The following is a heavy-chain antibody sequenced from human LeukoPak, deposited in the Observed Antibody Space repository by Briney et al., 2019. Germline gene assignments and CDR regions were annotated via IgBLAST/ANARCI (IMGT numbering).Heavy chain of an antibody. J-gene: IGHJ4*02. V-gene: IGHV4-39*01. CDR2: IYYSGST. Sequence: KPSETLSLTCTVSGGSISSSSYYWGWIRQPPGKGLEWIGSIYYSGSTYYNPSLKSRVTISVDTSKNQFSLKLSSVTAADTAVYYCARHGMVRGVHFDYWGQGTLVTVSS. D-gene: IGHD3-10*01. CDR3: ARHGMVRGVHFDY. CDR1: GGSISSSSYY.